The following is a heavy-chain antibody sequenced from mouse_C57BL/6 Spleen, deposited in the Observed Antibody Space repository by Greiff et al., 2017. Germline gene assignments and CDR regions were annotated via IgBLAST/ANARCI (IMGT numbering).Heavy chain of an antibody. CDR1: GFSLTSYG. Sequence: VQLQQSGPGLVQPSQRLSITCTVSGFSLTSYGVHWVRQSPGKGLEWLGVIWRGGSTDYNAAFMSRLSITKDNSKSQVFFKMNSLQADDTATYYCATSYDGYYGDYFDYWGQGTTLTVSS. D-gene: IGHD2-3*01. V-gene: IGHV2-5*01. J-gene: IGHJ2*01. CDR2: IWRGGST. CDR3: ATSYDGYYGDYFDY.